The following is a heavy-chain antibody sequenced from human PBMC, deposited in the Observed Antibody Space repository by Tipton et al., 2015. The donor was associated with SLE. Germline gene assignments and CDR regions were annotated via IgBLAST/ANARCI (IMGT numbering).Heavy chain of an antibody. CDR3: AKDSVDYGGDFYFDY. V-gene: IGHV3-30*18. J-gene: IGHJ4*02. Sequence: SLRLSCAASGFTFSSYSMNWVRQAPGKGLEWVAVIWYDGSNKYYADSVKGRFTISRDNSKNKVYLQMNSLRGEDTAVYYCAKDSVDYGGDFYFDYWGQGTLVTVSS. CDR2: IWYDGSNK. CDR1: GFTFSSYS. D-gene: IGHD4-23*01.